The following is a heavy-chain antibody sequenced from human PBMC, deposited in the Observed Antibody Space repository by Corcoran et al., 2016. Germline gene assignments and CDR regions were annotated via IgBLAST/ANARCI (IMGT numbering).Heavy chain of an antibody. CDR1: GGSISSYY. D-gene: IGHD3-22*01. CDR3: GRGRYESSANGLDP. Sequence: QVQLQESGPGLVKPSETLSLTCTVSGGSISSYYWSWIRPPPGKGLEWIGYIYYSGSTNYNPSLKSRVTISVDTSKNQFSLKLSSVTAADTAVDYCGRGRYESSANGLDPWGQGTVVTVSS. V-gene: IGHV4-59*01. CDR2: IYYSGST. J-gene: IGHJ5*02.